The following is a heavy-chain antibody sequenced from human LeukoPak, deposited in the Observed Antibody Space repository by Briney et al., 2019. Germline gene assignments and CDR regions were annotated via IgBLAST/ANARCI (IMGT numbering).Heavy chain of an antibody. CDR3: ARGYCSGGSCHRRDWFDP. CDR2: INPNSGGT. D-gene: IGHD2-15*01. CDR1: GYTFTGYY. J-gene: IGHJ5*02. Sequence: ASVKVSCKASGYTFTGYYMHWVRQAPGQGLEWMGWINPNSGGTNYAQKFQGGVTMTRDTSISTAYMELSRLRSDDTAVYYCARGYCSGGSCHRRDWFDPWGQGTLVTVSS. V-gene: IGHV1-2*02.